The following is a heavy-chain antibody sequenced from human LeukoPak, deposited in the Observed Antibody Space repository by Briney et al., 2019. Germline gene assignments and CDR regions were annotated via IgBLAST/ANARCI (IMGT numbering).Heavy chain of an antibody. CDR1: GGTFSSYA. CDR2: XIPIFGTA. V-gene: IGHV1-69*06. J-gene: IGHJ4*02. CDR3: ARDVCSGGSCYSAFDY. D-gene: IGHD2-15*01. Sequence: GSSVKVSCKASGGTFSSYAISWVRQAPGQGLXXXXXXIPIFGTADYAQNFQGRVTITAEKSTSTAYMELSSLRSEDTAVYYCARDVCSGGSCYSAFDYWGQGTLVTVSS.